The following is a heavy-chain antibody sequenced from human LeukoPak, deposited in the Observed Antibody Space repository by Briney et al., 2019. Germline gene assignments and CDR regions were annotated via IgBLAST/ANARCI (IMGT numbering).Heavy chain of an antibody. CDR3: ARGIDPGYSYGPFDY. V-gene: IGHV3-30-3*01. J-gene: IGHJ4*02. CDR2: ISYDGSNK. Sequence: GGSLRLSCAASGFTFSSYAMQWVRQAPGKGLEWVAVISYDGSNKYYADSVKGRFTISRDNSKNTPYLQMNSLRAEDTAVYYCARGIDPGYSYGPFDYWGQGTLVTVSS. D-gene: IGHD5-18*01. CDR1: GFTFSSYA.